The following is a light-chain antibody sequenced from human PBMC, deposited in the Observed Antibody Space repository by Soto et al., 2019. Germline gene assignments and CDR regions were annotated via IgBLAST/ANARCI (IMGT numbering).Light chain of an antibody. CDR2: DAS. J-gene: IGKJ1*01. CDR1: QSVSSY. V-gene: IGKV3-11*01. Sequence: EIVLTQSPATLSLSPGERATLSCRASQSVSSYLAWYQQKPGQAPRLLIYDASNRATGIPARFSGSGSGTDVTLAIRGLEPEDFAVYYCQQRSNSWTFGQGTKVEIK. CDR3: QQRSNSWT.